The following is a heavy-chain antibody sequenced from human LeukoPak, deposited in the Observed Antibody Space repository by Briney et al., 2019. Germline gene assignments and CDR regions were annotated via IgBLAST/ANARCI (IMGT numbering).Heavy chain of an antibody. Sequence: GGSLRLSCAASGFTFSSYWMTWVRQALGKGLEWVANIKQDGSEKYYVDSVKGRFTISRDNAKNSLYLQMDSLRAEDTSVYYCARRSPLGAFDIWGQGTMVTVSS. CDR2: IKQDGSEK. J-gene: IGHJ3*02. CDR3: ARRSPLGAFDI. CDR1: GFTFSSYW. D-gene: IGHD3-10*01. V-gene: IGHV3-7*04.